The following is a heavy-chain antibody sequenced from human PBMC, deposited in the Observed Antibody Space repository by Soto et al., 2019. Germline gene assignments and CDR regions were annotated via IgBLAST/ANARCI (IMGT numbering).Heavy chain of an antibody. CDR1: GGSISSGGYY. Sequence: PSETLSLTCTVSGGSISSGGYYWSWIRQHPGKGLEWIGYIYYSGSTYYNPSLKSRVTISVDTSKNQFSLKLSSVTAADTAVYYCARAQGMVRGVIITANWFDPWGQGTLVTVSS. CDR2: IYYSGST. D-gene: IGHD3-10*01. CDR3: ARAQGMVRGVIITANWFDP. J-gene: IGHJ5*02. V-gene: IGHV4-31*03.